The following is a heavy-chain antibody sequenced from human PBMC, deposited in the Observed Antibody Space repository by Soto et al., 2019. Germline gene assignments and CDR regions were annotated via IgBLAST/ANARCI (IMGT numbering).Heavy chain of an antibody. Sequence: QLQLQESGPGLVKPSETLSLTCTVSGGSISSSSYYWGWIRQPPGKGLEWIGSIYYSGSTYYNPSLKSRVTISVDTSKNQFSLKLSSVTAADTAVYYCARAPYYDILTGLDGMDVWGQGTTVTVSS. CDR3: ARAPYYDILTGLDGMDV. CDR1: GGSISSSSYY. CDR2: IYYSGST. J-gene: IGHJ6*02. D-gene: IGHD3-9*01. V-gene: IGHV4-39*07.